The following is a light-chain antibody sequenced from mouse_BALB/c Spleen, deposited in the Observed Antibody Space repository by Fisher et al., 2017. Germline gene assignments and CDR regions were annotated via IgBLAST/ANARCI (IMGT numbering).Light chain of an antibody. J-gene: IGKJ1*01. CDR3: HQRSSYPYT. CDR2: STS. CDR1: SSVSY. Sequence: IVLTQTTAIMSASPGEKVTMTCSASSSVSYMHWFQQKPGTSPKLWIYSTSNLASGVPARFSGSGSGTSYSLTISRMEAEDAATYYCHQRSSYPYTFGGGTKLELK. V-gene: IGKV4-57*01.